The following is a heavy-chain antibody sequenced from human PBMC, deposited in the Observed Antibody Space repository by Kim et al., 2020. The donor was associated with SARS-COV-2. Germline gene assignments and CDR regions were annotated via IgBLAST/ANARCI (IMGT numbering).Heavy chain of an antibody. Sequence: GGSLRLSCAASGFTFSGYWMHWVRQAPGKGLVWVSRISSDGSSINYADIVKGRLTISRDNAKNTLFVQMNSLRVEDTACYYCARGGASVRYSWVNYGLNVWGQGTSVSVPS. CDR2: ISSDGSSI. D-gene: IGHD2-21*01. J-gene: IGHJ6*02. V-gene: IGHV3-74*01. CDR1: GFTFSGYW. CDR3: ARGGASVRYSWVNYGLNV.